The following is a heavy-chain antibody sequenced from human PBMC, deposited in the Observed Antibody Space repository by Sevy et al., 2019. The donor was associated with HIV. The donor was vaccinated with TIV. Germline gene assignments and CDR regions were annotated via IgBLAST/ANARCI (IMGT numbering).Heavy chain of an antibody. V-gene: IGHV3-30*04. CDR1: GFIFSNFA. CDR3: ARGENNDEFFQY. Sequence: GGSLRLSCTVSGFIFSNFAMHWVRQAPGKGLEWVAVTSYDGSNKYYADSVKGRFTVSTDNSRNILSLEMSSLRRDDTAVYYCARGENNDEFFQYWGQGTLVTVSS. J-gene: IGHJ1*01. CDR2: TSYDGSNK. D-gene: IGHD1-26*01.